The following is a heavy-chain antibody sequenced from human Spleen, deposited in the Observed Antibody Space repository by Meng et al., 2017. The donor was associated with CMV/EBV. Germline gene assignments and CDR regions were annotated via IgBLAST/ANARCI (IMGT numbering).Heavy chain of an antibody. Sequence: SISSSNWWSWVRQPPGKGLEWIGEIYHSGSTNYNPSLKSRVTISVDKSKNQFSLKLSSVTAADTAVYYCARDGRATHRDYYYGMDVWGQGTTVTVSS. D-gene: IGHD1-26*01. CDR1: SISSSNW. CDR2: IYHSGST. J-gene: IGHJ6*02. CDR3: ARDGRATHRDYYYGMDV. V-gene: IGHV4-4*02.